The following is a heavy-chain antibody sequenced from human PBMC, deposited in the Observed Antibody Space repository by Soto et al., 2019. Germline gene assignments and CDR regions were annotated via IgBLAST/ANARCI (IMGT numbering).Heavy chain of an antibody. J-gene: IGHJ4*02. CDR1: GFSLTTSGVG. Sequence: QITLNESGPTVVRPTETLTLTCRFSGFSLTTSGVGVGWIRQSPGKAPAWLALIYWDDDKRYSASLKSRLTIPQDTSKNHVVLTVSDLDPTDTATYYCAHRVLRTVFGLVTTTAIYFDFWGQGTPVAVSS. CDR3: AHRVLRTVFGLVTTTAIYFDF. D-gene: IGHD3-3*01. CDR2: IYWDDDK. V-gene: IGHV2-5*02.